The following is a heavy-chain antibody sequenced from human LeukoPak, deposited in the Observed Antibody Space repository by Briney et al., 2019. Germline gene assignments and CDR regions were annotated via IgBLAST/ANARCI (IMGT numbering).Heavy chain of an antibody. V-gene: IGHV3-23*01. Sequence: GGSLRLSCAASGFTFSSYAMSWFRQAPGKGLEWVSAISGSGGSTYYADSVKGRFTISRDNSKYTLYLRMNSLRAEDTAVYYCARGRHRLDACDIWGQGTMVTVSS. J-gene: IGHJ3*02. D-gene: IGHD6-25*01. CDR3: ARGRHRLDACDI. CDR1: GFTFSSYA. CDR2: ISGSGGST.